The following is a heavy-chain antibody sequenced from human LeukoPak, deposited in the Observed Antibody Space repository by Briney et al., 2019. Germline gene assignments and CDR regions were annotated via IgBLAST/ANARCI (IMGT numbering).Heavy chain of an antibody. J-gene: IGHJ4*02. CDR2: ISYDGSNK. CDR3: AKDGNDYTYYFDY. D-gene: IGHD4-11*01. Sequence: QPGRSLRLSCAASGLTFSSYGMHWVRQAPGKGLEWVAVISYDGSNKYYADSVKGRFTISRDNSKNTLYLQMNSLRAEDTAVYYCAKDGNDYTYYFDYWGQGTLVTVSS. CDR1: GLTFSSYG. V-gene: IGHV3-30*18.